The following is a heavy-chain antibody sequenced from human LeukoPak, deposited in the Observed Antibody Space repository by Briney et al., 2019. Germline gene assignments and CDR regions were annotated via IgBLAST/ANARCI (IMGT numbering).Heavy chain of an antibody. D-gene: IGHD4-17*01. CDR3: ARADYGDYSTWFDP. J-gene: IGHJ5*02. CDR2: ISAYNGNT. Sequence: ASVKVSCKASGYTFTSYGISGVRQAPGQGLEWMGWISAYNGNTNYAQKLQGRVTMTTDTSTSTAYMELRSLRSDDTAVYYCARADYGDYSTWFDPWGQGTLVTVSS. CDR1: GYTFTSYG. V-gene: IGHV1-18*01.